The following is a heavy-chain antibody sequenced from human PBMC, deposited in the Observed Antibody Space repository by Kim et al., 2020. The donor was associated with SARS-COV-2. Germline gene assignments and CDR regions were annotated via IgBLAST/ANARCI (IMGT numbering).Heavy chain of an antibody. J-gene: IGHJ4*01. Sequence: GGSLRLSCTTSGFTFADYAMSWVRQAQGKGLEWVGFIRSRGHGGTTDYAASVRGRFTISRDDSKSIAYLQTNSLKTEDTAMYYCTSIKYSNGWPLPFFD. CDR2: IRSRGHGGTT. CDR1: GFTFADYA. V-gene: IGHV3-49*04. D-gene: IGHD6-19*01. CDR3: TSIKYSNGWPLPFFD.